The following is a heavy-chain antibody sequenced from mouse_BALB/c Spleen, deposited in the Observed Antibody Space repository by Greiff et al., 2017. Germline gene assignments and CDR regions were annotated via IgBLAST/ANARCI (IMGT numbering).Heavy chain of an antibody. CDR1: GFTFTTYP. D-gene: IGHD2-4*01. V-gene: IGHV1-47*01. CDR2: FHPYNDDT. CDR3: ARRDDYDENWFAY. J-gene: IGHJ3*01. Sequence: QVQLQQSGAELVKPGASVTMSCKAFGFTFTTYPIEWMKQNHGKSLEWIGNFHPYNDDTKYNEKFKGKAKLTVEESSSTVYLELSRLTSDDAAVYYCARRDDYDENWFAYWGQGTLVTVSA.